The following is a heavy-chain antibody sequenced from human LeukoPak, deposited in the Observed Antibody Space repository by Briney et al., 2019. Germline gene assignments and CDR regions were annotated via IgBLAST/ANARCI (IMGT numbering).Heavy chain of an antibody. CDR1: GYSFSTSW. CDR3: ARPDRRGYTSTFDI. V-gene: IGHV5-51*01. CDR2: IYPGDSDS. J-gene: IGHJ3*02. D-gene: IGHD6-25*01. Sequence: GESLKISCKASGYSFSTSWVAWVRQMPGNGLEYMGIIYPGDSDSRYSPSFQGQVTFSADKSINTAYLQWTSLKASDTAMYYCARPDRRGYTSTFDIWGQGTMVTVSS.